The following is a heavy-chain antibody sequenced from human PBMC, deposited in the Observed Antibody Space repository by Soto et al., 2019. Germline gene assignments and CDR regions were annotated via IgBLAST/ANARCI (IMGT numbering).Heavy chain of an antibody. V-gene: IGHV1-18*04. CDR1: GYTFTSYG. CDR2: ISAYNGNT. CDR3: ARARLRLWYYYYGMDV. J-gene: IGHJ6*02. D-gene: IGHD5-12*01. Sequence: GASVKVSCKASGYTFTSYGISWVRQAPGQGLEWMGWISAYNGNTNYAQKLQGRVTMTTDTSTSTAYMELRSLRSDDTAVYYCARARLRLWYYYYGMDVWGQGTTVTVSS.